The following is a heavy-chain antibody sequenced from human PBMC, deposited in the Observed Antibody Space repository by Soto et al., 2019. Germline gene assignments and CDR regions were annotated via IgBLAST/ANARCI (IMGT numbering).Heavy chain of an antibody. CDR1: GYTFTSYD. CDR3: ARRAETNGWNGFGADRYYFDF. Sequence: ASVKVSCKASGYTFTSYDIYWVRQATGQGLEWMGWLNPNTGNSGYAQKFQGRITVTSDTSINTVHMELSSLRSEDTAVYYCARRAETNGWNGFGADRYYFDFWGQGTLVTVSS. J-gene: IGHJ4*02. V-gene: IGHV1-8*01. CDR2: LNPNTGNS. D-gene: IGHD1-1*01.